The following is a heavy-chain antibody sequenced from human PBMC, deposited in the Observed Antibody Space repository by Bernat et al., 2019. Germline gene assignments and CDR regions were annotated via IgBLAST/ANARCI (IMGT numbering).Heavy chain of an antibody. D-gene: IGHD1-26*01. CDR1: GYTFTSFG. V-gene: IGHV1-18*01. J-gene: IGHJ4*02. Sequence: QVQLVQSGVEVKKPGASVKVSFTASGYTFTSFGFSWVRQAPGQGLDWMGCISGSNGNTNYSQKVQCRVTMTTDTATSTAYMEMRSLRADDTGVYYCAREGLLGYWGQGTLVTVSS. CDR3: AREGLLGY. CDR2: ISGSNGNT.